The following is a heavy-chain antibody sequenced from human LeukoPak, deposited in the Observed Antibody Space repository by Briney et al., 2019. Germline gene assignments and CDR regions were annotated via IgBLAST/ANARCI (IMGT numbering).Heavy chain of an antibody. CDR3: ARDSDLRYSDLPDNYYYYGMDV. J-gene: IGHJ6*02. Sequence: SVKVSCKASGGTFSSYAISWVRQAPGQGLEWMGRIIPILGIANYAQKFQGRVTITADKSTSTAYMELSSLRSEDTAVYYCARDSDLRYSDLPDNYYYYGMDVWGQGTTVTVSS. V-gene: IGHV1-69*04. CDR2: IIPILGIA. D-gene: IGHD3-9*01. CDR1: GGTFSSYA.